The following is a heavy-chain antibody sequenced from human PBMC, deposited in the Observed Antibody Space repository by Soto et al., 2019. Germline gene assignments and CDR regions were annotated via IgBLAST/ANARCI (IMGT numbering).Heavy chain of an antibody. V-gene: IGHV3-9*01. CDR3: AKDIVVEGYCSGGSCSHWPAAFDI. CDR1: EFTFDDYA. CDR2: ISSNSGTI. D-gene: IGHD2-15*01. Sequence: EVQLVESGGGLVQPGRSLRLSCAASEFTFDDYAMHWVRQAPGKGLEWVSGISSNSGTIGYAGSVKGRFTISRDNAKNSLYLQMNSLRAEDTALYYCAKDIVVEGYCSGGSCSHWPAAFDIWGQGTMVTVSS. J-gene: IGHJ3*02.